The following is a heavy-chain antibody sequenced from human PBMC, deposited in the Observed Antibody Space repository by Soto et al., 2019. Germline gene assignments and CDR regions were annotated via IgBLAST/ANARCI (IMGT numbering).Heavy chain of an antibody. D-gene: IGHD6-13*01. V-gene: IGHV5-51*03. CDR1: GYSFTSYS. CDR3: ARRSLIAAAGTPLDYCYGMDV. Sequence: PGESLKISCKGSGYSFTSYSIGWVRQMPGKGLEWMGIIYPGDSDTRYRPSFQGQVTISADKSISTAYLQWSSLKASDTAMYYCARRSLIAAAGTPLDYCYGMDVWGQGTPVTVSS. CDR2: IYPGDSDT. J-gene: IGHJ6*02.